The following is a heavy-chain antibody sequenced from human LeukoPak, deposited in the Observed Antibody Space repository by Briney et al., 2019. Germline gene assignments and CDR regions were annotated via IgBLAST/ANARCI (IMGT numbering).Heavy chain of an antibody. CDR2: ISSSNSYI. Sequence: GGSLRLSCAASGFSLSSYSMNWVRQAPGKGLEWVSSISSSNSYIYYADSVKGRFTLSRDNAKKSLHLQMNSLRAEDTAVYYCARAPHPYCSGGNCIYFDYWGQGTLVTVSS. D-gene: IGHD2-15*01. J-gene: IGHJ4*02. V-gene: IGHV3-21*01. CDR1: GFSLSSYS. CDR3: ARAPHPYCSGGNCIYFDY.